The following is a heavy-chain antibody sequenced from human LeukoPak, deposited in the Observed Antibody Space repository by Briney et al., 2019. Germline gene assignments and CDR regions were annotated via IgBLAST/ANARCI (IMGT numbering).Heavy chain of an antibody. D-gene: IGHD5-18*01. CDR3: ASIYNYGPFDH. CDR1: GFTFSSYW. CDR2: IKQDGSVK. Sequence: GGSLRLSCAASGFTFSSYWLSWVRQAPGKGLEWVANIKQDGSVKYYVDSVKGRFTISRDNAENSLYLQMHSLRAEDTAVYYCASIYNYGPFDHWGQGTLVTVSS. J-gene: IGHJ4*02. V-gene: IGHV3-7*01.